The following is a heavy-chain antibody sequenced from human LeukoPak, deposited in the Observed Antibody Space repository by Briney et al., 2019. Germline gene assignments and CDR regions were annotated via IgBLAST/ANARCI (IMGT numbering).Heavy chain of an antibody. CDR2: IYSTGRT. CDR1: GASVTSGTYY. CDR3: ARSSITMVRGVIIATYYYYYMDV. J-gene: IGHJ6*03. V-gene: IGHV4-61*02. Sequence: PSETLSLTCTVSGASVTSGTYYWSWIRQPAGKGLEWIGRIYSTGRTDYSPSLRSRVTISLDTSKNQFSLELNSVTVADTAVYYCARSSITMVRGVIIATYYYYYMDVWGKGTTVTVSS. D-gene: IGHD3-10*01.